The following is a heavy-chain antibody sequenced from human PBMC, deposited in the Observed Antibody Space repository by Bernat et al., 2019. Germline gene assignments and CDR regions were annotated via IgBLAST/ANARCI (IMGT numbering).Heavy chain of an antibody. V-gene: IGHV3-30-3*01. D-gene: IGHD1-26*01. CDR3: ASSALEHDY. CDR2: ISYDGSNK. Sequence: QVQLVESGGGVVQPGRSLRLSCAASGFTFSSYAMHWVRQAPGKGLEWVAVISYDGSNKYYADSVKGRFTISRDNSKNTLYLQMNSLSAEDTAVYYCASSALEHDYWGQGTLVTVSS. CDR1: GFTFSSYA. J-gene: IGHJ4*02.